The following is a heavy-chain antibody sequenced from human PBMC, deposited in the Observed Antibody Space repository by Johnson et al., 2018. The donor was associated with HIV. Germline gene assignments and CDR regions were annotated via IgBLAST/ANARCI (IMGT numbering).Heavy chain of an antibody. CDR3: AKWSIVGATFSDAFDI. CDR2: TKNKANSYTT. J-gene: IGHJ3*02. CDR1: GFTLSDHY. V-gene: IGHV3-72*01. D-gene: IGHD1-26*01. Sequence: VQLVESGGGLVQPGGSLRLSCAASGFTLSDHYMDWVRQAAGKGLEWVGRTKNKANSYTTEYAASVKGRFTISRDNSKNTLYLQMNSLRAEDTAVYYCAKWSIVGATFSDAFDIWGQGTMVTVSS.